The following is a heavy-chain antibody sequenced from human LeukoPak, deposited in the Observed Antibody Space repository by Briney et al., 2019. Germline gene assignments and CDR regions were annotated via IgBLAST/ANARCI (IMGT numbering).Heavy chain of an antibody. CDR2: IKQDGSEK. V-gene: IGHV3-7*01. CDR1: GFTFSSYS. J-gene: IGHJ6*02. CDR3: ARDSSIAVAEYYYGMDV. D-gene: IGHD6-19*01. Sequence: GGSLRLSCAASGFTFSSYSMNWVRQAPGKGLEWVANIKQDGSEKYYVDSVKGRFTISRDNAKNSLYLQMNSLRAEDTAVYYCARDSSIAVAEYYYGMDVWGQGTTVTVSS.